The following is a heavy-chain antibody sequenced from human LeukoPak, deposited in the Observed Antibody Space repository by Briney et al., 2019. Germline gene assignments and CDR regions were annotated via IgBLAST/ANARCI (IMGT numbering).Heavy chain of an antibody. V-gene: IGHV3-23*01. Sequence: GGSLRLSCAASGFTFSSSAMSWVRQAPGKGLEWVSSISVTGGTTYYADFVKGRFTISRDNSKKTLYLQMNSLRAEDTAVYYCAKDMGDGYNWWGFDYWGQGTLVTVSS. CDR3: AKDMGDGYNWWGFDY. J-gene: IGHJ4*02. D-gene: IGHD5-24*01. CDR1: GFTFSSSA. CDR2: ISVTGGTT.